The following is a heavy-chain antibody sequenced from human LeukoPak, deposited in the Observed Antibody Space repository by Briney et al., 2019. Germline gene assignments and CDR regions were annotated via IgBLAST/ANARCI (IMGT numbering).Heavy chain of an antibody. CDR3: ARDPTGTTSY. D-gene: IGHD1-1*01. V-gene: IGHV3-7*01. J-gene: IGHJ4*02. CDR1: GFTFSSCA. Sequence: GGSLRLSCAASGFTFSSCAMSWVRQAPGKGLEWVANIKQDGSEKYYVDSVKGRFTISRDNAKNSLYLQMNSLRAEDTAVYYCARDPTGTTSYWGQGTLVTVSS. CDR2: IKQDGSEK.